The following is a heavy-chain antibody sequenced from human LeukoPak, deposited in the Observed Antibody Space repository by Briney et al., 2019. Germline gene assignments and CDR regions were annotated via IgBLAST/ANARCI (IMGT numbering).Heavy chain of an antibody. Sequence: ASVKVSCKASGYTFTSNYIHWVRQAPGQGLEWMGMIYPRDGSTNYAQKFQGRVTITADESTSTAYMELSSLRSEDTAVYYCARDLSSGWYIFGYWGQGTLVTVSS. J-gene: IGHJ4*02. CDR1: GYTFTSNY. CDR3: ARDLSSGWYIFGY. V-gene: IGHV1-46*01. D-gene: IGHD6-19*01. CDR2: IYPRDGST.